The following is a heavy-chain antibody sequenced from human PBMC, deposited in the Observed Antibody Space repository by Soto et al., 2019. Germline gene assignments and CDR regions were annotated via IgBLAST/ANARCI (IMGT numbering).Heavy chain of an antibody. CDR3: AKDLGNSYGQDY. CDR1: GFTFSTYW. CDR2: INSDGSST. J-gene: IGHJ4*02. D-gene: IGHD5-18*01. V-gene: IGHV3-74*01. Sequence: GGSLRLSCAASGFTFSTYWMHWVRRAPGKGLVWVSRINSDGSSTNYADSVKGRFTISRDNSKNTLYLQMNSLRAEDTAVYYCAKDLGNSYGQDYWGQGTLVTVSS.